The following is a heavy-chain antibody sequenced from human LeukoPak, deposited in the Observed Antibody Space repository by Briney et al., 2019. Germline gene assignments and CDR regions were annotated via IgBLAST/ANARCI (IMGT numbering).Heavy chain of an antibody. CDR2: INHSGST. CDR1: GGSFSGYY. V-gene: IGHV4-34*01. D-gene: IGHD6-6*01. Sequence: SETLSLTCAVYGGSFSGYYWSWIRQPPGKGLEWIGEINHSGSTNYNPSLKSRVTISVDTSKNQFSLKLSSVTAADTAVYYCARVWEQLAPSLYYYYYMDVWGKGTTVTVSS. CDR3: ARVWEQLAPSLYYYYYMDV. J-gene: IGHJ6*03.